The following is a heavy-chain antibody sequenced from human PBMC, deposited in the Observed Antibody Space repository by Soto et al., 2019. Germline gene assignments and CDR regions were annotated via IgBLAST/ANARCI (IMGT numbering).Heavy chain of an antibody. CDR1: GFTFSNSG. J-gene: IGHJ3*02. D-gene: IGHD1-26*01. CDR2: ISYDGSNK. CDR3: EKDLGSGSYPFDAFDI. Sequence: QGQLVESGGGVVKPGRSLRLSCAASGFTFSNSGMHWVRQAPGTGLEWVAVISYDGSNKYYADSVKGRFTISRYNSKNTLYLQMNRLSDEDTAVYYSEKDLGSGSYPFDAFDIWGQGTMVTVSS. V-gene: IGHV3-30*18.